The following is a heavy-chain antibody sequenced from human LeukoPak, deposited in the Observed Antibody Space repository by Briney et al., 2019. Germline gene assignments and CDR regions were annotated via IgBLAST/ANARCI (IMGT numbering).Heavy chain of an antibody. CDR1: VYTFTNYG. J-gene: IGHJ4*02. CDR2: ISAYNGDT. Sequence: GASVKVSCKASVYTFTNYGISWLRQAPGQGLEWMGWISAYNGDTKYAQNLQGRVTMTTDTSTSTAYMELRSLRSDDTAVYYCARDNPYYYLYWGQGTLVTVSS. CDR3: ARDNPYYYLY. V-gene: IGHV1-18*01. D-gene: IGHD3-22*01.